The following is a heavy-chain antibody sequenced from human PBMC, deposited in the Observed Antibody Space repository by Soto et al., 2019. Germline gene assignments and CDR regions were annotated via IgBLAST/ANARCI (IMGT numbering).Heavy chain of an antibody. J-gene: IGHJ6*02. CDR2: INTGNGNT. CDR1: GYSFTSYT. Sequence: ASVKVSCKASGYSFTSYTMHWVRQAPGQRLEWMGWINTGNGNTKYSQKFQGRVTITRDTSASTGYMELSSLRSEDTAVYYCARGVVMTALAYYYGMDVWGQGTTVTAP. V-gene: IGHV1-3*04. CDR3: ARGVVMTALAYYYGMDV. D-gene: IGHD3-22*01.